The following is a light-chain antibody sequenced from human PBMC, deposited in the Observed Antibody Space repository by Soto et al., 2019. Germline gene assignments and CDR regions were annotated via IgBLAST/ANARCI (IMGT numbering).Light chain of an antibody. Sequence: QAVVTQPPSVSGAPGQRVTISCTGSSSNIGAGYDVHWYQQLPGTAPKLLIYGNSNRPSGVPDRFSSSKSGTSASLAITGLQAEDEADYYCKSYDSSLSVVFGGGTQLTVL. V-gene: IGLV1-40*01. CDR1: SSNIGAGYD. CDR2: GNS. J-gene: IGLJ2*01. CDR3: KSYDSSLSVV.